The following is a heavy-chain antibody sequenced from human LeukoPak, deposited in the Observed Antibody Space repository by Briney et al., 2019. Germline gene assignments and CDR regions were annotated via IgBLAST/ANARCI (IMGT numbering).Heavy chain of an antibody. J-gene: IGHJ4*02. CDR2: INPNSGGT. Sequence: ASVKVSCKASGYTFTGNYMHWVRQAPGQGLEWMGWINPNSGGTNYAQKFQGRVTMTRDTSISTAYMELSRLRSDDTAVYYYARAANSFLEWSNVDYWGQGTLVTVSS. V-gene: IGHV1-2*02. CDR3: ARAANSFLEWSNVDY. D-gene: IGHD3-3*01. CDR1: GYTFTGNY.